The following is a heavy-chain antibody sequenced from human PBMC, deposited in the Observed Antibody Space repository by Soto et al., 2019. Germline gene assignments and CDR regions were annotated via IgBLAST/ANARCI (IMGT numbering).Heavy chain of an antibody. V-gene: IGHV4-34*01. Sequence: SETLSLPCAVYGGSFSCYYWSWIRQAPGKGLEWIGEINHSGSTNYNPSLKSRVTISVDTSKNQFSLKLSSVTAADTAVYYCARGFLEWLLPGATFDYWGQGTLGTVSS. D-gene: IGHD3-3*01. CDR2: INHSGST. J-gene: IGHJ4*02. CDR3: ARGFLEWLLPGATFDY. CDR1: GGSFSCYY.